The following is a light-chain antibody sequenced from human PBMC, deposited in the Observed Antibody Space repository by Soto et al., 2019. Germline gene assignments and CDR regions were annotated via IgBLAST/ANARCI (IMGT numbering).Light chain of an antibody. CDR1: STDLGSYNL. V-gene: IGLV2-23*01. J-gene: IGLJ2*01. CDR3: GSNRSGNRVI. CDR2: ETT. Sequence: QSALTQPASVSGSPGQSVTIFCTGTSTDLGSYNLVSWYQQPPGKAPRLLIYETTKRPSGVSNRFSGSKSGNAASLTISGLQAEDEDEYNCGSNRSGNRVIFGGGTKLTVL.